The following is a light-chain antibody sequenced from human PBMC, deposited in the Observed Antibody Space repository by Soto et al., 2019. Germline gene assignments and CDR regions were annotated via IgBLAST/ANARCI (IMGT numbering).Light chain of an antibody. CDR1: SSNVGGSNY. J-gene: IGLJ1*01. CDR3: SSYAGSNNIV. V-gene: IGLV2-8*01. Sequence: QSALTQPPSASGSRGQSVTISCTGASSNVGGSNYVSWYQQHPGKAPKLIIYEVTKRPSGVPDRFSGSKFGSTASLTVSGLQAADEADYYCSSYAGSNNIVFGTGTKLTVL. CDR2: EVT.